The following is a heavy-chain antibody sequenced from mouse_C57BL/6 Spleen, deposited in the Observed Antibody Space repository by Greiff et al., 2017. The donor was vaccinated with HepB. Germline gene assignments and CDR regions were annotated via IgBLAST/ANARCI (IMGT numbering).Heavy chain of an antibody. Sequence: VHVKQSGPVLARPGASVKMSCKTSGYTFTSYWMHWVKQRPGQGLEWIGAIYPGNSDTSYNQKFKGKAKLTAVTSASTAYMELSSLTNEDSAVYYCARSGYYGSSYDYAMDYWGQGTSVTVSS. J-gene: IGHJ4*01. CDR2: IYPGNSDT. CDR3: ARSGYYGSSYDYAMDY. V-gene: IGHV1-5*01. CDR1: GYTFTSYW. D-gene: IGHD1-1*01.